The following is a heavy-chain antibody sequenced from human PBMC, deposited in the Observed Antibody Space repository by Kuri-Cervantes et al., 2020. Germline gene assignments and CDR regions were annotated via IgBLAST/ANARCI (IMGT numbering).Heavy chain of an antibody. V-gene: IGHV3-11*01. Sequence: GGSLRLSCAASGFTFSDYYINWIRKAPGRGLEWVSYISSSGTTIFYADSVKGRFTISRDNAKNSLYLQMNSLRAEDTAVYYCARDIRARAEWYFDLWGRGTLVTVSS. CDR3: ARDIRARAEWYFDL. J-gene: IGHJ2*01. CDR2: ISSSGTTI. CDR1: GFTFSDYY.